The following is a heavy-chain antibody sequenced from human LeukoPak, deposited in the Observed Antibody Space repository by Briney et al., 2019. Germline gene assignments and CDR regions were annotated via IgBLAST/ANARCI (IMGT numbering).Heavy chain of an antibody. CDR3: ATGVFCATTTCPGYQHYYYFMDV. J-gene: IGHJ6*03. Sequence: ASVKVSCKVSGFTLADLSMHWERQAPGRGLEWVGGFDRKNGDTIYAQRFRGRVTLTEDTSTGTAYMDLSSLSADDTAVYYCATGVFCATTTCPGYQHYYYFMDVWGKGTTVTVSS. CDR1: GFTLADLS. D-gene: IGHD2-2*01. CDR2: FDRKNGDT. V-gene: IGHV1-24*01.